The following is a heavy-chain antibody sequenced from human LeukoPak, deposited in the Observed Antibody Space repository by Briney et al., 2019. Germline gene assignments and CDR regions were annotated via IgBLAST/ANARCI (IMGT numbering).Heavy chain of an antibody. CDR2: MNSDGSAT. Sequence: GGSLRLSCAASGLSFSNYWMHWVRQAPGKGLVWVTRMNSDGSATCYADSVQGRFTISRDNAKNTLYLQMNSLRAEDTAMYFCAKGPNYFDSWGQGTLVTVSS. J-gene: IGHJ4*02. CDR3: AKGPNYFDS. V-gene: IGHV3-74*01. CDR1: GLSFSNYW.